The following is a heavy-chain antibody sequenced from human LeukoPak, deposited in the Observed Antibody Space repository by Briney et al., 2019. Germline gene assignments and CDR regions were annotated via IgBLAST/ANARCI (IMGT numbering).Heavy chain of an antibody. V-gene: IGHV3-30*18. J-gene: IGHJ4*02. CDR2: ISYDGSNK. Sequence: GGSLRLSCAASGFTFSSYGMPWVRQAPGKGLEWVAVISYDGSNKYYADSVKGRFTISRDNSKNTLYLQMNSLRAEDTAVYYCAKDLGEYYDILTGYHYWGQGTLVTVSS. D-gene: IGHD3-9*01. CDR3: AKDLGEYYDILTGYHY. CDR1: GFTFSSYG.